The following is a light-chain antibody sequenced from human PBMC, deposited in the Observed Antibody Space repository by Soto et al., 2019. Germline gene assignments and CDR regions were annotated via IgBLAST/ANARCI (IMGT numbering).Light chain of an antibody. J-gene: IGKJ1*01. V-gene: IGKV3D-15*01. CDR2: GTS. Sequence: EIVLTQSPGTLSLSPGERATLSCRASQSVSNNYLAWYQQKPGQAPRLLIHGTSSRATGIPDRFSGSGSGTEFTLTISSLQSEDLAVYHCQQYNKWPQTFGQGTKVDIK. CDR1: QSVSNN. CDR3: QQYNKWPQT.